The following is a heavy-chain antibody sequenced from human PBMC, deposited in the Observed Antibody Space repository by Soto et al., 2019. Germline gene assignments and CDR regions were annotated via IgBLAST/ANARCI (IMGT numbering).Heavy chain of an antibody. V-gene: IGHV3-23*01. CDR1: GFTFSSYA. D-gene: IGHD6-6*01. Sequence: GGSLRLSCAASGFTFSSYAMSWVRQAPGKGLEWVSAISGSGGSTYYADSMKGRFTISRDNSKNTLYLQMNSLRAEDTAVYYCANVLYSSSSGYWGQGTLVTVSS. CDR2: ISGSGGST. CDR3: ANVLYSSSSGY. J-gene: IGHJ4*02.